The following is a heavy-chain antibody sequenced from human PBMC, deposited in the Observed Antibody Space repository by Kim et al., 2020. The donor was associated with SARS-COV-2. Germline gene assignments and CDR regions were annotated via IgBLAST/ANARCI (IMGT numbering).Heavy chain of an antibody. CDR1: GGSISSYY. D-gene: IGHD3-16*01. Sequence: SETLSLTCTVSGGSISSYYWSWIRQPPGKGLEWIGYIYYSGSTNYNPSLKSRVTISVDTSKNQFSLKLSSVTAADTAVYYCAAFGPVGGYDYWGQGTLDTVSS. V-gene: IGHV4-59*13. J-gene: IGHJ4*02. CDR2: IYYSGST. CDR3: AAFGPVGGYDY.